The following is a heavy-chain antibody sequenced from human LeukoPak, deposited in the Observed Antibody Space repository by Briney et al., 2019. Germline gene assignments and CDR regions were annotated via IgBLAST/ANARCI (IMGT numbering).Heavy chain of an antibody. V-gene: IGHV1-2*02. D-gene: IGHD2-15*01. Sequence: ASVKVSCKASGYTITGYYMHWVRQAPGQGLEWMGWINPNSGGTNYAQKFQGRVTMTRDTSISTAYMELSRLRSDDTAVYYCAREMECSGGSCYPSNDYWGQGTLVTVSS. CDR2: INPNSGGT. CDR1: GYTITGYY. CDR3: AREMECSGGSCYPSNDY. J-gene: IGHJ4*02.